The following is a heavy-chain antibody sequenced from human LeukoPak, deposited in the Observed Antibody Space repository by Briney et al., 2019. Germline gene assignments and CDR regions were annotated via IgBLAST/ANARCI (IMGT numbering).Heavy chain of an antibody. CDR2: IYYSGST. J-gene: IGHJ6*02. V-gene: IGHV4-31*03. CDR3: ARDSIAAASYYYYGMDV. D-gene: IGHD6-13*01. Sequence: SETLSLTCTVSGGSISSGGYYWSWIRQHPGKGLEWIGYIYYSGSTYYNPSLKSRVTISVDTSKNQFSLKLSSVTAADTAVYYCARDSIAAASYYYYGMDVWGQGTTVTVSS. CDR1: GGSISSGGYY.